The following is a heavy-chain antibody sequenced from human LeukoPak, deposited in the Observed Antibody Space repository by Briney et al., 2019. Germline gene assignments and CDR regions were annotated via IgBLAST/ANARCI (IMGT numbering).Heavy chain of an antibody. CDR1: GFTFSDYY. Sequence: GGSLRLSCAASGFTFSDYYMSWIRHAPGKGLEWVSYISSSSSYTNYADSVKGRFTISRDNAKNSLYLQMNSLRAEDTAVYYCARVDSSPGYYYGSGSFLDLYYYYYYGMDVWGQGTTVTVSS. V-gene: IGHV3-11*05. D-gene: IGHD3-10*01. CDR3: ARVDSSPGYYYGSGSFLDLYYYYYYGMDV. CDR2: ISSSSSYT. J-gene: IGHJ6*02.